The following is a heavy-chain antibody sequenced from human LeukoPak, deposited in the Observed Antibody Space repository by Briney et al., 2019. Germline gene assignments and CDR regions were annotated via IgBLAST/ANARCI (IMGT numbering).Heavy chain of an antibody. D-gene: IGHD6-13*01. CDR1: GGSISTNDYY. J-gene: IGHJ4*02. CDR2: IYYSGKT. V-gene: IGHV4-39*01. CDR3: ARNFYTGTWYPDY. Sequence: SETLSLTCTVSGGSISTNDYYWAWIRQPPGKGLEWIASIYYSGKTYYNPSLESRVTISLDTSKSQFSLKLSSVTAADTAVYYCARNFYTGTWYPDYWGQGTLVTVSS.